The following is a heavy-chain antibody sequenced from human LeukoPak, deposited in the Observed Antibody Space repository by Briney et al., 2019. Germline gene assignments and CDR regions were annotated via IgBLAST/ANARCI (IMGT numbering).Heavy chain of an antibody. CDR1: GFTFSSYA. Sequence: GGSLRLSCAASGFTFSSYAMSWVRQAPGKGLEWVSAISGSGGSTYYADSVKGRFTISRDNSKNTLYLQMNSLRAEDTAVYYCAKAVAGTKYYYGMDVWGQGTTVTVSS. CDR2: ISGSGGST. D-gene: IGHD6-19*01. V-gene: IGHV3-23*01. CDR3: AKAVAGTKYYYGMDV. J-gene: IGHJ6*02.